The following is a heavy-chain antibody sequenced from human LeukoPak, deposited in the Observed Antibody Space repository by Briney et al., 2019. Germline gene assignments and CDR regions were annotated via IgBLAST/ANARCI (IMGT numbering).Heavy chain of an antibody. CDR2: IDPNSGGT. D-gene: IGHD6-13*01. V-gene: IGHV1-2*02. CDR3: ARVPGPYTTSRFDY. J-gene: IGHJ4*02. Sequence: GASVEVSCKTSGYTFTDYYLHGVRQAPGQGLEWMGRIDPNSGGTNYAQKFQVRVTVTRDTSISTVYMELSGLRSDDTAVYYCARVPGPYTTSRFDYWGQGTLVTVSS. CDR1: GYTFTDYY.